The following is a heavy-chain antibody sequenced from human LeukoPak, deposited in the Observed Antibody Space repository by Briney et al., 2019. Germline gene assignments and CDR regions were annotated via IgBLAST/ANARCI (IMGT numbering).Heavy chain of an antibody. Sequence: GGSLRLSCAASGFTVSSNYMSWVRQAPGTGLEWVSVMYSDGSTYYADSVKGRFTISRDNSKNTLYLQMNSLRAEDTAVYYCARGLYSGSYPGRYYYYMDVWGKGTTVTISS. J-gene: IGHJ6*03. CDR3: ARGLYSGSYPGRYYYYMDV. V-gene: IGHV3-53*01. CDR2: MYSDGST. CDR1: GFTVSSNY. D-gene: IGHD1-26*01.